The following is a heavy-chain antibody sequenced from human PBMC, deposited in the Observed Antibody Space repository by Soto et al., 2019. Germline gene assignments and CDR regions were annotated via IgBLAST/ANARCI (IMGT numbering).Heavy chain of an antibody. V-gene: IGHV3-15*07. D-gene: IGHD3-22*01. CDR2: IKSKTDGGTT. CDR3: TTGVVITTTYGMDV. CDR1: GFTFSNAW. J-gene: IGHJ6*02. Sequence: GSLRLSCAASGFTFSNAWMNWVHQAPGKGLEWVGRIKSKTDGGTTDYAAPVKGRFTISRDDSKNTLYLQMNSLKTEDTAVYYCTTGVVITTTYGMDVWGQGTTVTVSS.